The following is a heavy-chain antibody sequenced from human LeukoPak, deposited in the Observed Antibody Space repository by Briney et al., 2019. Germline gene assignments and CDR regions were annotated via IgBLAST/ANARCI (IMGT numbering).Heavy chain of an antibody. Sequence: ASVRVSCTISGGTLMDSAITWVRQAPGQGGEWRGGIIPTFGRANYTQRFHGRVMITADMSTNVVYLELNGLRSEDTAVYYCARDGDAIVVGPSSSHRHSKGLDVWGKGPTVTVSS. CDR2: IIPTFGRA. D-gene: IGHD2-2*01. CDR3: ARDGDAIVVGPSSSHRHSKGLDV. CDR1: GGTLMDSA. V-gene: IGHV1-69*06. J-gene: IGHJ6*04.